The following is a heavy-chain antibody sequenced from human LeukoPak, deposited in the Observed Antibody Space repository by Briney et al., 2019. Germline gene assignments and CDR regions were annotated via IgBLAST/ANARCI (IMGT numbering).Heavy chain of an antibody. CDR3: ARSGYCTNGVCSGFDY. Sequence: ASVKVSCKASGYTFTSYDINWVRQATGQGLEWMGWMNPNSGNTGYARKFQGRVTMTRNTSISTAYMELSSLRSEDTAVYYCARSGYCTNGVCSGFDYWGQGTLVTVSS. CDR2: MNPNSGNT. D-gene: IGHD2-8*01. CDR1: GYTFTSYD. V-gene: IGHV1-8*01. J-gene: IGHJ4*02.